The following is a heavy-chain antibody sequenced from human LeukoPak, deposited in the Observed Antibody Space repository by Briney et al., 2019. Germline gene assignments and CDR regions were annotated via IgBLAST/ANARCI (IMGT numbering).Heavy chain of an antibody. CDR1: GFTLSTYS. V-gene: IGHV3-23*01. D-gene: IGHD3-10*01. Sequence: GGSLRLSCAASGFTLSTYSMNWVRQAPGEGLEWVSAISDSGGSTYYTDSVKGRFTISRDNSKNTLYLQMNSLRAEDTAVYYCASILLWYVYDYWGQGTLVTVSS. CDR3: ASILLWYVYDY. J-gene: IGHJ4*02. CDR2: ISDSGGST.